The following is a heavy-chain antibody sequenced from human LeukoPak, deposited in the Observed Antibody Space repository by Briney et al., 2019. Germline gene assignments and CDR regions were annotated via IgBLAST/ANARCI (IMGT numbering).Heavy chain of an antibody. J-gene: IGHJ5*02. CDR1: GGTFSSYA. Sequence: SVKVSCKASGGTFSSYAISWVRQAPGQGLEWMGGIIPIFGTANYAQKFQGRVTITANKSTSTAYMELSSLRSEDTAVYYCARGAARYASFDPWGQGTLVTVSS. D-gene: IGHD6-25*01. CDR3: ARGAARYASFDP. V-gene: IGHV1-69*06. CDR2: IIPIFGTA.